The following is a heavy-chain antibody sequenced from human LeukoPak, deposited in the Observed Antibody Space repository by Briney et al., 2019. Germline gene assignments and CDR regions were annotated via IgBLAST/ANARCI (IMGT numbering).Heavy chain of an antibody. D-gene: IGHD2-15*01. CDR2: ISSSGSTI. Sequence: GGSLRLPCAASGFTFSDYYMSWIRQAPGKGLEWVSYISSSGSTIYYADSVKGRFTISRDNAKNSLYLQMNSLRAEDTAVYYCARAPRLKWPYYFDYWGQGTLVTVSS. V-gene: IGHV3-11*01. CDR1: GFTFSDYY. CDR3: ARAPRLKWPYYFDY. J-gene: IGHJ4*02.